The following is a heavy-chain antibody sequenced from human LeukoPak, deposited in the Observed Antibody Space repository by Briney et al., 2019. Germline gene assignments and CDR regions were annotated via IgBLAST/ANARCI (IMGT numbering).Heavy chain of an antibody. D-gene: IGHD3-10*01. CDR1: GFTFSSYA. CDR3: VKDITLWFGELGYFDY. CDR2: ISSDGGST. J-gene: IGHJ4*02. V-gene: IGHV3-64D*06. Sequence: PGRSLRLSCAASGFTFSSYAMHWVRQAPGKGLEYVSAISSDGGSTYYADSVKGRFTISRDNSKNTLYLQMSSLRAEDTAVYYCVKDITLWFGELGYFDYWGQGTLVTVSS.